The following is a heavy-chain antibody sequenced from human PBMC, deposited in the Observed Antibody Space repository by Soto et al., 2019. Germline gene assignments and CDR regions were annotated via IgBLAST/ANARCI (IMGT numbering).Heavy chain of an antibody. J-gene: IGHJ4*02. V-gene: IGHV1-46*03. CDR2: INPSGGST. Sequence: ASVKVSCKASGYTFTSYYMHWVRQAPGQGLEWMGIINPSGGSTSYAQKFQGRVTMTRDTSTSTVYMELSSLRSEDTAVYYCARDQPSRNYYGSGSYYNSRFDYWGQGTLVTVSS. CDR1: GYTFTSYY. CDR3: ARDQPSRNYYGSGSYYNSRFDY. D-gene: IGHD3-10*01.